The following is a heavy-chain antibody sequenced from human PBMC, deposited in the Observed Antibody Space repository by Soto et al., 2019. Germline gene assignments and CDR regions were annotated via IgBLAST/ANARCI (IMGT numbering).Heavy chain of an antibody. CDR1: GFTFSSYA. J-gene: IGHJ6*02. CDR3: AKDWWCGKDYYYYGMDV. D-gene: IGHD2-21*01. V-gene: IGHV3-23*01. CDR2: ISGSGGST. Sequence: EVQLLESGGGLVQPGGSLRLSCAASGFTFSSYAMSWVRQAPGKGLEWVSAISGSGGSTYYADSVKGRFTISRDNSKNTLYLQMNSLRAEDTAVYYCAKDWWCGKDYYYYGMDVWGQGTTVTVSS.